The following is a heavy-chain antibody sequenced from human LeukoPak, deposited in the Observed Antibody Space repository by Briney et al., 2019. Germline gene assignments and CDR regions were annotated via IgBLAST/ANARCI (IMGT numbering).Heavy chain of an antibody. D-gene: IGHD4-17*01. CDR2: IYYSGST. CDR1: GGSISSSSYY. V-gene: IGHV4-39*07. J-gene: IGHJ4*02. CDR3: ARVRYGDYGSYYFDY. Sequence: PSETLSLTCTVSGGSISSSSYYWGWIRQPPGKGLEWIGSIYYSGSTYYNPSLKSRVTISVDTSKNQFSLKLSSVTAADTAVYYCARVRYGDYGSYYFDYWGQGTLVTVSS.